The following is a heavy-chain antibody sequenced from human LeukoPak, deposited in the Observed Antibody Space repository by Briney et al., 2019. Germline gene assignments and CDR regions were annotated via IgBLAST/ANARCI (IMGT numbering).Heavy chain of an antibody. Sequence: PGGSLRLSCAASGFTFSSYSMNWVRQAPGKGLEWVSSISSSSSYIYYADSVKGRFTISRDNAKNSLYLQMNSLRAEDTAVYYCARDAPQGRDGYERLDYWGQGTLVTVSS. J-gene: IGHJ4*02. CDR3: ARDAPQGRDGYERLDY. D-gene: IGHD5-24*01. V-gene: IGHV3-21*01. CDR2: ISSSSSYI. CDR1: GFTFSSYS.